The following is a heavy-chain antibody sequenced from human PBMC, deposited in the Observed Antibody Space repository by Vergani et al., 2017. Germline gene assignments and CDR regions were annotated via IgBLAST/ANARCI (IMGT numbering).Heavy chain of an antibody. Sequence: EVQLVESGGGLIQPGGSLRLSCAASGFTVSSNYMSWVRQAPGKGLEWVSVIYSGGSTYYADSVKGRFTISRDNSKNTLYIQMNSLRAEDTAVYYCARGSAYCGGDCYSEYFQHWGQGTLVTVSS. V-gene: IGHV3-53*01. CDR1: GFTVSSNY. CDR3: ARGSAYCGGDCYSEYFQH. CDR2: IYSGGST. J-gene: IGHJ1*01. D-gene: IGHD2-21*02.